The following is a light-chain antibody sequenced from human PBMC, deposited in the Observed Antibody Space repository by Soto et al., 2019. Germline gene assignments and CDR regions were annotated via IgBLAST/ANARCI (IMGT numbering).Light chain of an antibody. Sequence: EIVMTQSPATLSVSPGERATLSCRASQSVSSNLAWYQQKPGQAPRLLIYGASTRATGIPARFSGSGSGTEFTITISSLQSEDFAVYYCQLYNNWPRGTFGQGTKLEIK. CDR1: QSVSSN. CDR2: GAS. CDR3: QLYNNWPRGT. V-gene: IGKV3-15*01. J-gene: IGKJ2*02.